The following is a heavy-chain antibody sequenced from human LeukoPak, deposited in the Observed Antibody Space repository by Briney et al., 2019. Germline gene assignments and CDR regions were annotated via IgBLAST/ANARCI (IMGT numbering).Heavy chain of an antibody. CDR2: IIPIFGTA. Sequence: ASVKVSCKASGGTFSSYAISWVRQAPGQGLEWMGGIIPIFGTANYAQKFRGRVTITADKSTRTAYMELSRLRSDDTAVYYCARFSSGPRAFDIWGQGTMVTVSS. CDR1: GGTFSSYA. V-gene: IGHV1-69*06. CDR3: ARFSSGPRAFDI. D-gene: IGHD3-22*01. J-gene: IGHJ3*02.